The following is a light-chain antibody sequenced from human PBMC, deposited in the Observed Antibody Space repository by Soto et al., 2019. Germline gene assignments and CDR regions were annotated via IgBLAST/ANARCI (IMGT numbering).Light chain of an antibody. CDR3: TSFTTSNTWV. J-gene: IGLJ3*02. CDR1: SSDVGAYNY. V-gene: IGLV2-8*01. Sequence: QSALTQPPSASGSPGQSVTISCTGTSSDVGAYNYVSWYQQHAGKAPKLVIYEVTKRPSGVPDRFSGSTSDNTASLTVSGLQEEDEADYYCTSFTTSNTWVFGAGTKLTVL. CDR2: EVT.